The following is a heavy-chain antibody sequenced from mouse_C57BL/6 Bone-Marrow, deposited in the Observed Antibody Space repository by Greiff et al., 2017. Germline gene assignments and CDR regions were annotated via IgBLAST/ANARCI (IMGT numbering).Heavy chain of an antibody. CDR1: GYTFTSYW. V-gene: IGHV1-55*01. D-gene: IGHD3-1*01. CDR3: ARGGTAQVPFAY. J-gene: IGHJ3*01. Sequence: QVQLQQPGAELVKPGASVKMSCKASGYTFTSYWITWVKQRPGQGLEWIGDIYPGSGSTNYNEKFKSKATLTVDPSSSTAYMQLSSLTSEDSAVYYCARGGTAQVPFAYWGQGTLVTVSA. CDR2: IYPGSGST.